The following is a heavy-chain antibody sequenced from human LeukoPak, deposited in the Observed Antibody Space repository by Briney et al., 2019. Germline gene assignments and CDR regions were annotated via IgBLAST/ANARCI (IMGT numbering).Heavy chain of an antibody. CDR3: ARDGVLRYFDWLFPYYMDV. CDR1: GFTFSDYY. V-gene: IGHV3-11*01. D-gene: IGHD3-9*01. Sequence: PGGSLRLSCAASGFTFSDYYMSWIRQAPGKGREGVSYISTSGSTIYYADSVKGRFTISRDNAKSSLYLQVNSLRAEDTAVYYCARDGVLRYFDWLFPYYMDVWGKGTTVTISS. J-gene: IGHJ6*03. CDR2: ISTSGSTI.